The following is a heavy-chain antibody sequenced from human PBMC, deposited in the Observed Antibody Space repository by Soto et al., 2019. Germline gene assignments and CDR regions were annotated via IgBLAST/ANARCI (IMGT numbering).Heavy chain of an antibody. J-gene: IGHJ4*02. CDR1: GFTFSSYA. CDR2: ISYDGSNK. D-gene: IGHD3-22*01. V-gene: IGHV3-30-3*01. Sequence: QVQLVESGGGVVQPGRSLRLSCAASGFTFSSYAMHWVRQAPGKGLEWVAVISYDGSNKYYADSVKGRFTISRDNSKNSLYLQMNSLRAEDTAVYYCARDGIDSSGYYPSFDYGGQGTLVTVSS. CDR3: ARDGIDSSGYYPSFDY.